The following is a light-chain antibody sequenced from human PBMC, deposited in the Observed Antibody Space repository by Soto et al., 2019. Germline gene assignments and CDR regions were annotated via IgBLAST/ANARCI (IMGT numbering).Light chain of an antibody. J-gene: IGKJ1*01. V-gene: IGKV1-6*01. Sequence: IQMTQSPSSLSASVGDRVTITCRASQDIGNDLGWYQQKPGKAPNLLIYAASSLQSGVPSRFSGSGSGTDFTLTISSLQPEDCATYYCLQDYNYPPTFGPGTKVGIK. CDR1: QDIGND. CDR2: AAS. CDR3: LQDYNYPPT.